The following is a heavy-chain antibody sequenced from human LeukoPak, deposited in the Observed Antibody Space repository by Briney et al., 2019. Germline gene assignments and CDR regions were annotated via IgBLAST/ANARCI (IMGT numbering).Heavy chain of an antibody. CDR2: LYSGGTT. D-gene: IGHD4-23*01. J-gene: IGHJ4*02. V-gene: IGHV3-66*01. CDR3: ARDRFGYGGNSGL. CDR1: GFTFSTYA. Sequence: GGSLRLSCAASGFTFSTYALHWVRQAPGKGLEWVSVLYSGGTTYYADSVKGRFTISRDNSKNTLYLQMNSLRAEDTAVYYCARDRFGYGGNSGLWGQGTLVTVSS.